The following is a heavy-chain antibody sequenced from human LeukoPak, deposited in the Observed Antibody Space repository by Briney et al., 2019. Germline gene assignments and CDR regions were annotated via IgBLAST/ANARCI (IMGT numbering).Heavy chain of an antibody. Sequence: ASVKVSCKASGYTFTSYDINWVRQATGQGLEWMGWMNPNSGNTGYAQKFQGRVTMTRNTSISTAYMELSSLRSEDTTVYYCARDGGLYCSSTSCHYYYYMDVWGKGTTVTVSS. D-gene: IGHD2-2*01. CDR2: MNPNSGNT. V-gene: IGHV1-8*01. CDR3: ARDGGLYCSSTSCHYYYYMDV. CDR1: GYTFTSYD. J-gene: IGHJ6*03.